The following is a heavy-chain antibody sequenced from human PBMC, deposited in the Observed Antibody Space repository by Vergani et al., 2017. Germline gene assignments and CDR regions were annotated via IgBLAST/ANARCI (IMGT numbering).Heavy chain of an antibody. CDR2: ISVSGVSA. D-gene: IGHD3-10*01. Sequence: EVQLLESGGGLVQPGGSLRLTCAASEFTFSNYAMNWVRQAPGKGLEWVSGISVSGVSAYYTDSVKGRFTISRDNSKNMLFLQMNNLRTEDTAIYYCAKEYFVSGNYLFDYGGQGTLVTVSS. CDR3: AKEYFVSGNYLFDY. CDR1: EFTFSNYA. V-gene: IGHV3-23*01. J-gene: IGHJ4*02.